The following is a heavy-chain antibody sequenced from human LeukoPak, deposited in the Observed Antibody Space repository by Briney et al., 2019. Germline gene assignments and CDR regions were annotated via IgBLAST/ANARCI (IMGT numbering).Heavy chain of an antibody. V-gene: IGHV1-3*01. CDR1: GYTFTNYV. D-gene: IGHD2-15*01. CDR2: SNGGNGNT. J-gene: IGHJ6*04. CDR3: ARDPLFCSGGSCVPYYYGLDV. Sequence: ASVKVSWKASGYTFTNYVMHWVRQAPGQRLEWMGWSNGGNGNTKYSQKFQGRVTITRDTSASTAYMELSSLRSEDTAVYYCARDPLFCSGGSCVPYYYGLDVWGKGTTVTVSS.